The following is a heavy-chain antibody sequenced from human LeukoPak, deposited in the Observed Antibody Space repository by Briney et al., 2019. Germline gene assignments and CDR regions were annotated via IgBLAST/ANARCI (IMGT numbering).Heavy chain of an antibody. CDR1: GYTFTSYD. J-gene: IGHJ5*02. CDR2: MNPNSGNT. Sequence: ASVKVSCKASGYTFTSYDINWVRQATGQGLEWTGWMNPNSGNTGYAQKFQGRVTTTRNTSISTAYMKLSSLRSEDTAVYYCARRLGITIFGVVIIRRNWFDPWGQGTLVTVSS. V-gene: IGHV1-8*01. CDR3: ARRLGITIFGVVIIRRNWFDP. D-gene: IGHD3-3*01.